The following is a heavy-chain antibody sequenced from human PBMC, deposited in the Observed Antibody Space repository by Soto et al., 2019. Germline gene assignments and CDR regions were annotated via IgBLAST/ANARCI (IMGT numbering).Heavy chain of an antibody. CDR3: ARAPGYCNSTICYIDTFDI. D-gene: IGHD2-2*02. CDR1: GYTFTSSG. J-gene: IGHJ3*02. V-gene: IGHV1-18*01. Sequence: ASVKVSCKPSGYTFTSSGISWVRQAPGQGLEWMGWISGYNGNTNYAQKFRGRVTMTTDTSTTTAYMEVRSLRADDTAVYYRARAPGYCNSTICYIDTFDIWGQGTMVTVSS. CDR2: ISGYNGNT.